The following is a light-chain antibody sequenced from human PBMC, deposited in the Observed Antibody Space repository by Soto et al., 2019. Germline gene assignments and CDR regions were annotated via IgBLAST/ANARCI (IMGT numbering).Light chain of an antibody. Sequence: EIVLTQSPDTLSLSPGQRATLSCRASQSVRSDYFAWYQQKPGQAPRLLMYAASTPATGIPARFSGSGSGTEFSLTISGLQSEDFVVYFCQQYDNWPLTFGGGTKVDIK. CDR3: QQYDNWPLT. V-gene: IGKV3-15*01. J-gene: IGKJ4*01. CDR1: QSVRSD. CDR2: AAS.